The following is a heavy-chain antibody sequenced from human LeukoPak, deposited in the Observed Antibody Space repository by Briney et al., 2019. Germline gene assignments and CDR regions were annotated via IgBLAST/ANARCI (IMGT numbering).Heavy chain of an antibody. CDR3: ARDGWDYYDSSGYPLWGY. CDR2: ISAYNGNT. V-gene: IGHV1-18*01. J-gene: IGHJ4*02. Sequence: ASVKVSCKASGYTFTSYGISWVRQAPGQGLEWMGWISAYNGNTNYAQKLQGRVTITTDTSTSTAYMELRSLRSDDTAVYYCARDGWDYYDSSGYPLWGYWGQGTLVTVSS. D-gene: IGHD3-22*01. CDR1: GYTFTSYG.